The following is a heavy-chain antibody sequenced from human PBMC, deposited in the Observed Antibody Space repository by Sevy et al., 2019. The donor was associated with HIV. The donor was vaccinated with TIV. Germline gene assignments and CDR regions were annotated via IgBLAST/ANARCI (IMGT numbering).Heavy chain of an antibody. CDR1: GYTLSELS. CDR3: ATVGLGYYGGASYYQGDWFDP. J-gene: IGHJ5*02. Sequence: ASVKVSCKVSGYTLSELSMHWVRQAPGKGLEWMGSFDPEDGETIYAQTLQGRVTMTEDTSTDTAYMELSSLTSEDTAIYYCATVGLGYYGGASYYQGDWFDPWGQGTLVTFSS. V-gene: IGHV1-24*01. CDR2: FDPEDGET. D-gene: IGHD2-15*01.